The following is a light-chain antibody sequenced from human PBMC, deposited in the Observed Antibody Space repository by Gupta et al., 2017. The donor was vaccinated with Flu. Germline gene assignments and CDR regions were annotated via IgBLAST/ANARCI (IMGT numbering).Light chain of an antibody. CDR2: EVS. V-gene: IGLV2-14*01. CDR1: SNDVGRCNY. J-gene: IGLJ1*01. CDR3: SSYLNSNTPPI. Sequence: SNDVGRCNYVSLYQHHPGKAPKLIIYEVSNRPSGVSNRFSGSKSGNTASLTIAGLQAEDEADYYCSSYLNSNTPPIFGTGTKVTVL.